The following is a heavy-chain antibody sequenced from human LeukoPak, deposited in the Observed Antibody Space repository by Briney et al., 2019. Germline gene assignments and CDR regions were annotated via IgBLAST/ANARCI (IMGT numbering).Heavy chain of an antibody. CDR1: GFTFSSYA. CDR3: AKILRDGTHTEWNYYGMDV. D-gene: IGHD5-24*01. Sequence: GGSLRLSCAASGFTFSSYAMSWVRQAPGKGLEWVSAISGSGGSTYYADSVKGRFTISRDNSKNTLFLQMNSLRGEDTAVYFCAKILRDGTHTEWNYYGMDVWGQGTTVTGSS. V-gene: IGHV3-23*01. CDR2: ISGSGGST. J-gene: IGHJ6*02.